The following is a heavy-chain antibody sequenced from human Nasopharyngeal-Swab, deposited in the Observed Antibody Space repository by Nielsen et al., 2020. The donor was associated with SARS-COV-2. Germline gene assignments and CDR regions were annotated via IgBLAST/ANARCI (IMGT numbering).Heavy chain of an antibody. CDR2: INHSGST. CDR1: GGSFSGYY. Sequence: SETLSLTCAVYGGSFSGYYWSWIRQPPGKGLEWIGEINHSGSTNYNTSLKSRVTISVDTSKNQFSLKLSSVTAADTAVYYCARGFRSSSWYKGNWFDPWGQGTLVTVSS. V-gene: IGHV4-34*01. D-gene: IGHD6-13*01. J-gene: IGHJ5*02. CDR3: ARGFRSSSWYKGNWFDP.